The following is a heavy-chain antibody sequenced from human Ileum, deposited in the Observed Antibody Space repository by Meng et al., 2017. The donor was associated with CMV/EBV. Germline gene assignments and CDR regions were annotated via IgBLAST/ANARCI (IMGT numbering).Heavy chain of an antibody. D-gene: IGHD2-21*02. CDR3: AKERLPTTISYYYYGMDV. Sequence: GESLKISCAASGVSFSSDGMHWVRQAPGKGLEWVAVIWYDGSNAYYEDSVKGRFTISRDNSKSTLYLQMNSLRAGDTAVYYCAKERLPTTISYYYYGMDVWGQGTTVTVSS. CDR1: GVSFSSDG. V-gene: IGHV3-33*06. CDR2: IWYDGSNA. J-gene: IGHJ6*02.